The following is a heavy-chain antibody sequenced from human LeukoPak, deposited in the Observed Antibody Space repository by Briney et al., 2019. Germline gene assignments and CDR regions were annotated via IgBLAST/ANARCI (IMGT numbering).Heavy chain of an antibody. J-gene: IGHJ4*02. CDR1: GFTFSSYS. CDR3: ARDYYDILTGYYISYFDY. D-gene: IGHD3-9*01. Sequence: PGGSLRLSCAASGFTFSSYSMNWVRQAPAKGLEWVSYISSSSSTIYYADSVKGRFTISRDNAKNSLYLQMNSLRAEDTAVYYCARDYYDILTGYYISYFDYWGQGTLVTVSS. V-gene: IGHV3-48*01. CDR2: ISSSSSTI.